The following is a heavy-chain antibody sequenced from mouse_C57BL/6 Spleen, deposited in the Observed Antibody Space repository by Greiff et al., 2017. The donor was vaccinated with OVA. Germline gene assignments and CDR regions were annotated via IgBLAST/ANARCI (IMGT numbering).Heavy chain of an antibody. Sequence: DVHLVESGGGLVQPGGSLKLSCAASGFTFSDYYMYWVRQTPEKRLEWVAYISNGGGSTYYPDTVKGRFTISRDNAKNTLYLQMSRLKSEDTAMYYCARELGRDWYFDVWGTVTTVTVSS. V-gene: IGHV5-12*01. CDR2: ISNGGGST. J-gene: IGHJ1*03. D-gene: IGHD4-1*01. CDR3: ARELGRDWYFDV. CDR1: GFTFSDYY.